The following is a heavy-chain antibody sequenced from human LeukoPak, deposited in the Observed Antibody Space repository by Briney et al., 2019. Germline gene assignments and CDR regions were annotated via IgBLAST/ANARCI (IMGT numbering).Heavy chain of an antibody. CDR2: ISYDGSNK. D-gene: IGHD4-17*01. J-gene: IGHJ4*02. Sequence: GGSLRLSCAASGFTFSSYGMHWVRQAPGKGLEWVAVISYDGSNKYYADSVKGRFTISRDNAKNSLYLQMNSLRAEDTAVYYCARDGPTAGDYWGQGTLVTVSS. V-gene: IGHV3-30*03. CDR3: ARDGPTAGDY. CDR1: GFTFSSYG.